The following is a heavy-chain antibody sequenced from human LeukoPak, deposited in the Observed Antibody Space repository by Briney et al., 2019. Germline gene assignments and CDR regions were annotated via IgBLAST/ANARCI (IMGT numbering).Heavy chain of an antibody. CDR3: ARRAVAGTYFDY. D-gene: IGHD6-19*01. CDR1: GGTFSSYA. Sequence: SCKASGGTFSSYAISWVRQAPGKGLEWVAVIWYDGSNKYYADSVKGRFTISRDNSKNTLYLQMNSLRAEDTAVYYCARRAVAGTYFDYWGQGTLVAVSS. J-gene: IGHJ4*02. CDR2: IWYDGSNK. V-gene: IGHV3-33*01.